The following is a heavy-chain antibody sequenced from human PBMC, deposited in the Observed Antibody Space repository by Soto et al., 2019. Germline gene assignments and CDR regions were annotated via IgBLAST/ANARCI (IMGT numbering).Heavy chain of an antibody. J-gene: IGHJ5*02. D-gene: IGHD6-13*01. V-gene: IGHV3-21*01. Sequence: GSLKLSWATSGGKFRGFTMNWVRQAPGKGLEWVSTISSNSAYIYYTDALRGRFTISRDNAKNSLHLQMNSLRAEDTAVYYCTRDASRGSSDRGWFDLWGPGTLVSVS. CDR3: TRDASRGSSDRGWFDL. CDR2: ISSNSAYI. CDR1: GGKFRGFT.